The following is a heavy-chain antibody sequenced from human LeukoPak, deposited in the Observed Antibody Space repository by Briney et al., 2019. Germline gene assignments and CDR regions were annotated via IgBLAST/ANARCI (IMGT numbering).Heavy chain of an antibody. CDR2: ISRSSSYI. CDR3: AGRLSGRYCSGGRCPGIGQYHMDV. Sequence: RPGGSLRLSCVASGFTFSSYSMNWVRQAPGKGLEWVSSISRSSSYINYADSLKGRFTISRDNAKNSVFLQMNSLRGEDTAVYYCAGRLSGRYCSGGRCPGIGQYHMDVWGKGTTVTISS. J-gene: IGHJ6*03. CDR1: GFTFSSYS. D-gene: IGHD2-15*01. V-gene: IGHV3-21*01.